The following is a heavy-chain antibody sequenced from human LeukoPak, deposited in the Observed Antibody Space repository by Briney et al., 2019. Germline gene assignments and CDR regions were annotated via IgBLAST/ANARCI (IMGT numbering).Heavy chain of an antibody. J-gene: IGHJ6*03. CDR2: ISSSGSPI. V-gene: IGHV3-48*04. CDR1: GFTFSAYG. Sequence: PGGSLRLSCAASGFTFSAYGMQWVRQAPGKGLEWVSYISSSGSPIYYADSVKGRFTVSRDNAKNSLYLQMNSLRAEDTAVYYCARGSVRGIIKRPAYYYYMDVWGKGTTVTVSS. CDR3: ARGSVRGIIKRPAYYYYMDV. D-gene: IGHD3-10*01.